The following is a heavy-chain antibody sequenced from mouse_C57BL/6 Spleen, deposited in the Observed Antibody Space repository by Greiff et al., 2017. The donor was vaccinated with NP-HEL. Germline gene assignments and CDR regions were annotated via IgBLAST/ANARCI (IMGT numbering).Heavy chain of an antibody. CDR2: IDPETGGT. D-gene: IGHD1-1*01. J-gene: IGHJ2*01. Sequence: LQESGAELVRPGASVTLSCKASGYTFTDYEMHWVKQTPVHGLEWIGAIDPETGGTAYNQKFKGKAILTADKSSSTAYMELRSLTSEDSAVYYCTRDYYGSPYFDYWGQGTTLTVSS. V-gene: IGHV1-15*01. CDR1: GYTFTDYE. CDR3: TRDYYGSPYFDY.